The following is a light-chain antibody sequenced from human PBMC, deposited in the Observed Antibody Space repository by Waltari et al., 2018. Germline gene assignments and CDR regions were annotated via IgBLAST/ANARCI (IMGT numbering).Light chain of an antibody. J-gene: IGLJ1*01. CDR2: DVS. Sequence: QSALTQPASVSGSPGQSITISCTGTSSDVGGYDYVSWYQHHPGRAPTLMIYDVSNRPSVVSDRFSGSKSGNTASLTISGLQTEDEADYYCSSFTRSDTPLYVFGTGTKVTVL. V-gene: IGLV2-14*03. CDR1: SSDVGGYDY. CDR3: SSFTRSDTPLYV.